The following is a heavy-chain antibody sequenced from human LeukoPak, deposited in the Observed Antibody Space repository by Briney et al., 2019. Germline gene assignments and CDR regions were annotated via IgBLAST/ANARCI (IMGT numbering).Heavy chain of an antibody. Sequence: PGGSLRLSCAASGLTFSSHWMFWVRQAPGKGLVWVSQADRDGKTTGYADSVKGRFTISRDNAKNTLYLQMNSLRAEDTAVYYCAAESSAWSAFDIWGQGTMVTVSA. CDR1: GLTFSSHW. D-gene: IGHD6-19*01. J-gene: IGHJ3*02. CDR2: ADRDGKTT. CDR3: AAESSAWSAFDI. V-gene: IGHV3-74*01.